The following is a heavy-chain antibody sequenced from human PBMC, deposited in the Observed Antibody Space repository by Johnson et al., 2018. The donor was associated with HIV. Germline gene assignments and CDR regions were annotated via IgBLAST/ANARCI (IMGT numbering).Heavy chain of an antibody. CDR2: IWFDGSNK. Sequence: QVHLVESVGGVVQPGRSLRLSCAASGFTFSSYGMHWIRQAPGKGLEWVAVIWFDGSNKYYADSVKGLFTISRDNSKNTLYLQMNSLRAEDTAGYYCARDLGVATAKGNAFDFWGQGTMVTVSS. J-gene: IGHJ3*01. V-gene: IGHV3-33*01. CDR3: ARDLGVATAKGNAFDF. CDR1: GFTFSSYG. D-gene: IGHD5-12*01.